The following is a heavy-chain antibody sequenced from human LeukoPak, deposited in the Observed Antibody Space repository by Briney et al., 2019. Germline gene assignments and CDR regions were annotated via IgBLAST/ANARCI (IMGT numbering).Heavy chain of an antibody. V-gene: IGHV4-34*01. CDR3: ARRLTMVRGVWNWFDP. CDR2: INHSGST. D-gene: IGHD3-10*01. Sequence: SETLSLTCAVYGGSFSGYYWSWIRQPPGKGLEWLGEINHSGSTNYNPSLKSRVTISVDTSKNQFSLKLSSVTAADTAVYSCARRLTMVRGVWNWFDPWGQGTLVTVSS. CDR1: GGSFSGYY. J-gene: IGHJ5*02.